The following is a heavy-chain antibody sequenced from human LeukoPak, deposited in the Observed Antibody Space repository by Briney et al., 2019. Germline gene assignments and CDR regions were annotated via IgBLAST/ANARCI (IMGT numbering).Heavy chain of an antibody. CDR1: GFTFSSYG. Sequence: PGGPLRLSCAASGFTFSSYGMHWVRQAPGKGLEWVAVISYDGSNKYYADSVKGRFTISRDNSKNTLYLQMNSLRAEDTAVYYCAKDTYYYDSSGYSFDYWGQGTLVTVSS. CDR2: ISYDGSNK. D-gene: IGHD3-22*01. CDR3: AKDTYYYDSSGYSFDY. J-gene: IGHJ4*02. V-gene: IGHV3-30*18.